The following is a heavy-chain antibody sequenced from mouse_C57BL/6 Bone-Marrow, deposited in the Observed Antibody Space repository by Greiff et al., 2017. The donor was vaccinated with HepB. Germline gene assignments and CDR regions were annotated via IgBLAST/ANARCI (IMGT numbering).Heavy chain of an antibody. J-gene: IGHJ4*01. CDR1: GFSLTSYG. CDR2: IWSDGST. CDR3: ARRDDGRGYAMDY. Sequence: VKLMESGPGLVAPSQSLSITCTVSGFSLTSYGVHWVRQPPGKGLEWLVVIWSDGSTTYNSALKSRLSISKDNSKSQVFLKMNSLQTDDTAMYYCARRDDGRGYAMDYWGQGTSVTVSS. V-gene: IGHV2-6*03. D-gene: IGHD2-3*01.